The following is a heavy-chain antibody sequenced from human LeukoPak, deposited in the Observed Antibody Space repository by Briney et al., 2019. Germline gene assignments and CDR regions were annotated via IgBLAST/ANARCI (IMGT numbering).Heavy chain of an antibody. D-gene: IGHD4-17*01. CDR3: ARASGDYGQLDY. V-gene: IGHV3-53*01. CDR1: GFIFSSYA. Sequence: GGSLRLSCAASGFIFSSYAMSWVRQAPGKGLEWVSLIYSGGNTYYADSVKGRFTISRDNSKNTLYLQMNSLRVEDTAVYYCARASGDYGQLDYWGRGTLVTVSS. J-gene: IGHJ4*02. CDR2: IYSGGNT.